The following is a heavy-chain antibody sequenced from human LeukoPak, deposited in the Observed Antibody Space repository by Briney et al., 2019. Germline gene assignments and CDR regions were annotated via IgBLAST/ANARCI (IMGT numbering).Heavy chain of an antibody. V-gene: IGHV3-48*03. CDR2: ITSSGSTI. J-gene: IGHJ4*02. CDR3: ARANYYDISGYDY. CDR1: GFTFRSYE. D-gene: IGHD3-22*01. Sequence: GGSLRLSCAASGFTFRSYEMNWVRQAPGKGLEWVSYITSSGSTIYCADSVKGRFTISRDNAKNSLYLQMNSLRAEDTAVYYCARANYYDISGYDYWGQGTLVTVSS.